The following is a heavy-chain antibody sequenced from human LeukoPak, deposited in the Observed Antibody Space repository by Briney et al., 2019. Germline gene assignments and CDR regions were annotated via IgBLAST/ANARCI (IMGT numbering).Heavy chain of an antibody. CDR3: ARDSREYSYGCGVDY. J-gene: IGHJ4*02. Sequence: GASVKASCKTSGYTFTNYFLHWVRQAPGQGLEWMGIINPRGGSTNCAHRFQGRVAMTRDTSTSTVYMELSSLRSEDTAVYYCARDSREYSYGCGVDYWGQGTLVT. V-gene: IGHV1-46*01. D-gene: IGHD5-18*01. CDR1: GYTFTNYF. CDR2: INPRGGST.